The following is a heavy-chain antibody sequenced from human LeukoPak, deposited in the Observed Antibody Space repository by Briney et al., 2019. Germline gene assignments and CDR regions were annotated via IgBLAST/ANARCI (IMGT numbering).Heavy chain of an antibody. CDR2: IKSKTDGGTT. J-gene: IGHJ4*02. V-gene: IGHV3-15*01. D-gene: IGHD3-16*01. CDR1: GFTFSNAW. Sequence: GGSLRLSCAASGFTFSNAWMSWVRQAPGKGLEWVGRIKSKTDGGTTDYAAPVKGRFTISRDDSKNTLYLQMNSLKTEDTAVYYCTTDEHGYFWGTNPRIDYWGQGTLVTVSS. CDR3: TTDEHGYFWGTNPRIDY.